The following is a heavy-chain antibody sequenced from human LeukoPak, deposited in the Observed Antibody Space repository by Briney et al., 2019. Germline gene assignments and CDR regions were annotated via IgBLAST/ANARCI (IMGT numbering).Heavy chain of an antibody. V-gene: IGHV4-59*12. CDR3: SGGATRLFDY. J-gene: IGHJ4*02. Sequence: SETLSLACTVSGGSISSYYWSWIRQPPGKGLEWIGYIYYSGSTNYNPSLKSRVTISVDTSKNQFSLKLSSVTAADTAVYYCSGGATRLFDYWGQGTLVTVSS. CDR1: GGSISSYY. D-gene: IGHD1-26*01. CDR2: IYYSGST.